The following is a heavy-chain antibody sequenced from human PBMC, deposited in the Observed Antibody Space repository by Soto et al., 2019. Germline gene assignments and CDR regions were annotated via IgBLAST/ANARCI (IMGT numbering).Heavy chain of an antibody. D-gene: IGHD1-1*01. CDR3: TTELTGTTMYYYYYYMDV. J-gene: IGHJ6*03. CDR2: IKSKTDGGTT. CDR1: GFTFSNAW. Sequence: GGSLRLSCAASGFTFSNAWMSWVRQAPGKGLEWVGRIKSKTDGGTTDYAAPVKGRFTISRDDSKNTLYLQMNSLKTEDTAVYYCTTELTGTTMYYYYYYMDVWGKGTTVTVSS. V-gene: IGHV3-15*01.